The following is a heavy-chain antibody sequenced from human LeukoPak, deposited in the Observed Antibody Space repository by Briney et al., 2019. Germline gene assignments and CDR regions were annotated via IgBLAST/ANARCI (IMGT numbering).Heavy chain of an antibody. CDR1: GGTFSSYA. CDR3: ARDGVRWRDYYDSSGHIYLADY. J-gene: IGHJ4*02. CDR2: IIPIFGTA. V-gene: IGHV1-69*13. D-gene: IGHD3-22*01. Sequence: GASVKVSCKASGGTFSSYAISWVRQAPGQGLEWMGGIIPIFGTANYAQKFQGRVTITADESTSTAYMELSSLRSEDTAVYYCARDGVRWRDYYDSSGHIYLADYWGQGTLVTVSS.